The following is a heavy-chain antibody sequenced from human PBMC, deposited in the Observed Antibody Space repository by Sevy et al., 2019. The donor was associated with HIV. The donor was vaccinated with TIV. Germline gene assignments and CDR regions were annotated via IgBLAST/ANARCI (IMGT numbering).Heavy chain of an antibody. Sequence: GESLKISCAASGFTFSSYSMNWVRQAPGKGLGWVSSISSSSSYIYYADSVKGRFTISRDNAKNSLYLQMNSLRAEDTAVYYCARDGDGSGSYYRSNWFDPWGQGTLVTVSS. D-gene: IGHD3-10*01. CDR2: ISSSSSYI. J-gene: IGHJ5*02. CDR3: ARDGDGSGSYYRSNWFDP. V-gene: IGHV3-21*01. CDR1: GFTFSSYS.